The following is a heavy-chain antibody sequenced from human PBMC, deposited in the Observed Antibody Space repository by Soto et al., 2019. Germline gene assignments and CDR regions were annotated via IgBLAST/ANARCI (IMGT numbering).Heavy chain of an antibody. Sequence: PGGSLRLSCAASGFTFSTYAMSWARQAPGKGLEWVSAISGSGGSTYYADSVKGRFTISRDKSKNTLYLQMNSLRAEDTAVYYCAKNWDTTFSSSSHWGQGTLVTVSS. CDR1: GFTFSTYA. CDR2: ISGSGGST. D-gene: IGHD6-6*01. J-gene: IGHJ4*02. V-gene: IGHV3-23*01. CDR3: AKNWDTTFSSSSH.